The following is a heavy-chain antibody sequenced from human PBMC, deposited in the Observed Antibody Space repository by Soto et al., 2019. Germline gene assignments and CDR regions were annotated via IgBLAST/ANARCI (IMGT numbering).Heavy chain of an antibody. CDR1: GGTFSSYA. Sequence: QVQLVQSGAEVKKPGSSVKVSCKASGGTFSSYAISWVRQAPGQGLEWMGGIIPIFGTADYAQKFQGRVTITADESTSTAYMERSSLRSEDTAVYYCASHSGSSPEGRYYCGMDVWGQGTTVTVSS. D-gene: IGHD1-26*01. V-gene: IGHV1-69*12. CDR2: IIPIFGTA. CDR3: ASHSGSSPEGRYYCGMDV. J-gene: IGHJ6*02.